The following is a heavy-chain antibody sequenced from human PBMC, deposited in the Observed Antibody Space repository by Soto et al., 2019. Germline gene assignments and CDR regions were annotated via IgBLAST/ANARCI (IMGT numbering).Heavy chain of an antibody. CDR1: GGTFSSYA. CDR2: IIPIFGTA. J-gene: IGHJ5*02. V-gene: IGHV1-69*05. D-gene: IGHD3-10*01. Sequence: QVQLVQSGAEVRKPGSSVKVSCKASGGTFSSYAISWVRQAPGQGLEWMGGIIPIFGTANYAQKFQGRVTITXXEXTXXAYMELSSLRPEDTAVYYCARGKYYGSGSYRWFAPWGQGTLVTVSS. CDR3: ARGKYYGSGSYRWFAP.